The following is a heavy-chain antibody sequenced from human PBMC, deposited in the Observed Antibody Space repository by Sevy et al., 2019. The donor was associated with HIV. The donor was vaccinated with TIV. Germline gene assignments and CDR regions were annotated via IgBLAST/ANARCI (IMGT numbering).Heavy chain of an antibody. CDR2: IYHSGST. CDR1: GYSISSGYY. CDR3: ARYRWDYYYYYGMDV. V-gene: IGHV4-38-2*02. J-gene: IGHJ6*02. D-gene: IGHD1-26*01. Sequence: SETLSLTCTVSGYSISSGYYWGWIRQPPGKGLEWIGSIYHSGSTYYNASLKSRVTISVDTSKNQFSLKLSSVTAADTAVYYCARYRWDYYYYYGMDVWGQGTTVTVSS.